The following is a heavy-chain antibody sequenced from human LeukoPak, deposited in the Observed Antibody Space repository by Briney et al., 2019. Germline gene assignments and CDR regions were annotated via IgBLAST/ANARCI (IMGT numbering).Heavy chain of an antibody. CDR3: AREVAKDIVVVPAAADAGTFDP. D-gene: IGHD2-2*01. J-gene: IGHJ5*02. V-gene: IGHV1-69*04. CDR2: IIPIFGIA. Sequence: GASVKVSCKASGGTFSSYAISWVRQAPGQGLEWMGRIIPIFGIANYAQKFQGRVTITADKSTSTAYVELSSLRSEDTAVYYCAREVAKDIVVVPAAADAGTFDPWGQGTLVTVSS. CDR1: GGTFSSYA.